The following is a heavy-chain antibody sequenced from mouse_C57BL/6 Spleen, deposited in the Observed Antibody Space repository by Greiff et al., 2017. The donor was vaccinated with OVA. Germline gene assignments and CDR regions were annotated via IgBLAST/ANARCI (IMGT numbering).Heavy chain of an antibody. J-gene: IGHJ4*01. CDR2: INPNYGTT. V-gene: IGHV1-39*01. D-gene: IGHD4-1*01. CDR1: GYAFSSSW. Sequence: EVQLVESGPELVKPGASVKISCKASGYAFSSSWMNWVKQSNGKSLEWIGVINPNYGTTSYNQKFKGKATLTVDQSSSTAYMQLNSLTSEDSAVYYCASLGLRTYAMDYWGQGTSVTVSS. CDR3: ASLGLRTYAMDY.